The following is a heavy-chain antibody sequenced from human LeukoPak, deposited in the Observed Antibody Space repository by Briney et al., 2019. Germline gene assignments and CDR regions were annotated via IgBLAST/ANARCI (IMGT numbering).Heavy chain of an antibody. V-gene: IGHV1-2*02. D-gene: IGHD3-3*01. Sequence: GASVKVSCKASGYTFTGHYIHWVRQAPGQGRERVGLVNPRSGGTNYAQKRQGRVTMTRDRSISTAYMELSRLRPDVTVVNYCPRDFSESRSLEWSLGYAWGERNTVSVS. CDR1: GYTFTGHY. CDR3: PRDFSESRSLEWSLGYA. J-gene: IGHJ6*01. CDR2: VNPRSGGT.